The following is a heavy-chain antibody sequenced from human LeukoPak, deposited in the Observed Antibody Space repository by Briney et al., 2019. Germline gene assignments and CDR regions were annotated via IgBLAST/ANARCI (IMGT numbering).Heavy chain of an antibody. CDR2: IIPIFGSP. CDR1: GGAFTFTSYA. D-gene: IGHD3-22*01. CDR3: AGFFYDSSNDAFDV. J-gene: IGHJ3*01. V-gene: IGHV1-69*13. Sequence: ASVKVSCKASGGAFTFTSYAISWVRQAPGQGLEWMRGIIPIFGSPRYAQKFQGRVTITADESTRTVYMDLSSLRSEDTAVHYCAGFFYDSSNDAFDVWGQGTMVTVSS.